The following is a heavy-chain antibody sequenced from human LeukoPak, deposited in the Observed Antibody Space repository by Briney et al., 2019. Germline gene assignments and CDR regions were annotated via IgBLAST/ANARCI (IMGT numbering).Heavy chain of an antibody. CDR1: GFTFNTYG. J-gene: IGHJ4*02. CDR3: AKDFLDSSGWYYFDY. V-gene: IGHV3-30*02. CDR2: IWSDGSQK. D-gene: IGHD6-19*01. Sequence: PGGSLRLSCAASGFTFNTYGMHWVRQAPGKGLEWVAVIWSDGSQKYYADSVKGRFTISRDNSKNTLYLQMNSLRAEDTAVYYCAKDFLDSSGWYYFDYWGQGTLVTVSS.